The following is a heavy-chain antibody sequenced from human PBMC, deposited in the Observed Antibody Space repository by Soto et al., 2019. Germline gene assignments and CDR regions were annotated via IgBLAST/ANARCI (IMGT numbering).Heavy chain of an antibody. Sequence: EVQLLESGGGLVQPGGSLRLSCAASGFTFSSYAMSWVRQAPGKGLEWVSDISGSGGSTYYADSVKGRFTISRDNSKNTLYLQMNSLRAEDTAVYYCAKDDLAAAGPANHDAFDIWGQGTMVAFSS. CDR1: GFTFSSYA. CDR3: AKDDLAAAGPANHDAFDI. D-gene: IGHD6-13*01. J-gene: IGHJ3*02. CDR2: ISGSGGST. V-gene: IGHV3-23*01.